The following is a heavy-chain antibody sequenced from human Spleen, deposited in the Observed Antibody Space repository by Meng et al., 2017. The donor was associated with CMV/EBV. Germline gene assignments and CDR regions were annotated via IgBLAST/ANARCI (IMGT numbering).Heavy chain of an antibody. V-gene: IGHV3-23*01. CDR3: AKDLRYELLQGDAFDS. Sequence: GESLKISCKVSGTRFSSYAMSWVRQAPGKGLEWVSGISGSGGRGGIKYRDSVEGRFTISRDNPKNTLYLQMDSLRIDDTGVYYCAKDLRYELLQGDAFDSWGQGTTVTVSS. CDR1: GTRFSSYA. CDR2: ISGSGGRGGI. J-gene: IGHJ6*01. D-gene: IGHD5-12*01.